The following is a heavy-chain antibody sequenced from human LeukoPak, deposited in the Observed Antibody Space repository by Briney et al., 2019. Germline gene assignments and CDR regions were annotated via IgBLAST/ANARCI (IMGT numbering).Heavy chain of an antibody. D-gene: IGHD1-26*01. CDR1: GFTFSSSW. CDR3: ATWSNAWEFDY. CDR2: INEDGSDK. Sequence: TGASLRLSCAASGFTFSSSWMTWVRQAPGKGLEWVAHINEDGSDKYYVDSVTGRFSISRDNTKNSLYLRMSSLRAEDTAVYYCATWSNAWEFDYWGQGTLVSVSS. V-gene: IGHV3-7*05. J-gene: IGHJ4*02.